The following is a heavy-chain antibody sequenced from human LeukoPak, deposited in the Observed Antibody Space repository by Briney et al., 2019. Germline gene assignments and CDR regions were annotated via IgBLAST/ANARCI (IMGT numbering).Heavy chain of an antibody. CDR2: ISSSGSTI. V-gene: IGHV3-11*01. Sequence: GGSLRLSCAASGFTFSDYYMSWIRQAPGKGLEWVSYISSSGSTIYYADSVKGRFTISRDNAKNSLYLQMNSLRAEDTAVYYCASNYYDSSGYPSPFDYWGQGTLVTVSS. CDR3: ASNYYDSSGYPSPFDY. CDR1: GFTFSDYY. D-gene: IGHD3-22*01. J-gene: IGHJ4*02.